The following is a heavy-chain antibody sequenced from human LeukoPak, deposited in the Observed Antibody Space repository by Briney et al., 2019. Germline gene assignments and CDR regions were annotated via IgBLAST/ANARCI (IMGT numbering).Heavy chain of an antibody. CDR2: VSGSGGFT. CDR1: GFTFSNYA. CDR3: AKAPAFCSSTNCPRLYYFDY. V-gene: IGHV3-23*01. J-gene: IGHJ4*02. Sequence: GASLRLSCAASGFTFSNYAMNWVRQAPGKGLEWVSTVSGSGGFTYCADSVKGRLTISRDNSKNTLYLQMNSLRAEDTAVYYCAKAPAFCSSTNCPRLYYFDYWGRGTLVTVSS. D-gene: IGHD2-2*01.